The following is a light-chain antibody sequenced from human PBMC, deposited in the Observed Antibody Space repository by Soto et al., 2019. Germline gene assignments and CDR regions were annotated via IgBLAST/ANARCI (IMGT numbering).Light chain of an antibody. CDR2: KAS. Sequence: DIQMTQSPSTLSASVGDRVTITCRASQSITSWLAWYQQKPGKAPKLLIHKASSLESGVPSRFSGSGSGTDFTLTISRLEPEDFAVYYCQQYGSSPWTFGQGTKVDIK. CDR3: QQYGSSPWT. CDR1: QSITSW. J-gene: IGKJ1*01. V-gene: IGKV1-5*03.